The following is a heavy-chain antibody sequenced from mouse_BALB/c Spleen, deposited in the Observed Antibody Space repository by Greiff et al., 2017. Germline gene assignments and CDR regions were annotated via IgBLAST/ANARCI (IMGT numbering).Heavy chain of an antibody. Sequence: EVKLMESGPGLVKPSQSLSLTCSVTGYSITSGYSWNWIRQFPGNKLEWMGYISYDGSNNYNPSLKNRISITRDTSKNQFFLKLNSVTTEDTATYYCARDGYNAAMDYWGQGTSVTVSS. CDR3: ARDGYNAAMDY. J-gene: IGHJ4*01. CDR2: ISYDGSN. V-gene: IGHV3-6*02. CDR1: GYSITSGYS. D-gene: IGHD2-2*01.